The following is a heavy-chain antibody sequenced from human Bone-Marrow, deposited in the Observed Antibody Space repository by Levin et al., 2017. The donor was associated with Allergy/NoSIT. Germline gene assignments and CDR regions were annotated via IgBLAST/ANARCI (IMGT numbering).Heavy chain of an antibody. CDR1: GGSFSGYS. D-gene: IGHD3-10*01. CDR2: IDDSGST. Sequence: SETLSLTCAVYGGSFSGYSWNWIRQPPGKGLEWIGEIDDSGSTNYNSSLKSRATISVDTSKNQLSLKLSSVTAADTAVYYCARDNYFSSGNYAGDYFDHWGQGALVTVSS. V-gene: IGHV4-34*01. J-gene: IGHJ4*02. CDR3: ARDNYFSSGNYAGDYFDH.